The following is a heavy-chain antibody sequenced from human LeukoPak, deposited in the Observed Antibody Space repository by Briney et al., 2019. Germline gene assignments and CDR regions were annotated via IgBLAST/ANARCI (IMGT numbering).Heavy chain of an antibody. Sequence: SETLSLTCTVSGGSISSSSYYWGWIRQPPGKGLEWIGSIYYSGSTYYSPSLKSRVTISVDTSKNQFSLRLSSVTAADTAVYYCARRVSGGPSDSWGQGTLVTVSS. J-gene: IGHJ4*02. D-gene: IGHD3-16*01. CDR2: IYYSGST. V-gene: IGHV4-39*01. CDR1: GGSISSSSYY. CDR3: ARRVSGGPSDS.